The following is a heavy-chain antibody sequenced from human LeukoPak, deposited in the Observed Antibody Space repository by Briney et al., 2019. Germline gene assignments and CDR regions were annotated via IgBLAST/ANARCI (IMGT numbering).Heavy chain of an antibody. CDR1: GYSISSGYY. D-gene: IGHD3-22*01. CDR3: ARVYYDSSGYYPFDY. J-gene: IGHJ4*02. CDR2: HYHSRTT. V-gene: IGHV4-38-2*02. Sequence: KPSETLSLTCTVSGYSISSGYYWGWIRQPPGKGLEWIGGHYHSRTTNYNQSFKSGVTISVDTSKNQFSLKLSSVTAADTAVYYCARVYYDSSGYYPFDYWGQGTLVSVSS.